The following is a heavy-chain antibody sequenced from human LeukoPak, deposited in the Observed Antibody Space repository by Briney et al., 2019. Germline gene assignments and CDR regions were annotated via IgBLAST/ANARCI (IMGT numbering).Heavy chain of an antibody. CDR3: ARGLAELVVVIGYYFDY. CDR2: ISYDGSNK. Sequence: GGSLRLSCAASEFTFSSYVMHWVRQAPGKGLEWVAVISYDGSNKYYADSVKGRFTISRDNSKNTLYLQMNSLRAEDTAVYYCARGLAELVVVIGYYFDYWGQGTLVTVSS. CDR1: EFTFSSYV. J-gene: IGHJ4*02. D-gene: IGHD3-22*01. V-gene: IGHV3-30-3*01.